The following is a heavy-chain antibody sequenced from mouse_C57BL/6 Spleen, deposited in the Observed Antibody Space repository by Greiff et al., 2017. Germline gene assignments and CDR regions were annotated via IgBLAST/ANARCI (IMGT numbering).Heavy chain of an antibody. CDR2: ISSGGSYT. Sequence: EVQGVESGGDLVKPGGSLKLSCAASGFTFSSYGMSWVRQTPDKRLEWVATISSGGSYTYYPDSVKGRFTISRDNAKNTLYLQMSSLKSEDTAMYYCARHPSITTVVATNFDVWGTGTTVTVSS. D-gene: IGHD1-1*01. V-gene: IGHV5-6*01. J-gene: IGHJ1*03. CDR3: ARHPSITTVVATNFDV. CDR1: GFTFSSYG.